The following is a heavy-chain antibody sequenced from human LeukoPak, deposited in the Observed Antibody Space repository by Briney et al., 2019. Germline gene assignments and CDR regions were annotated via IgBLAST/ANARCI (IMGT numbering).Heavy chain of an antibody. D-gene: IGHD2-2*03. Sequence: QAGGSLRLSCAASGFTLSNHWMIWVRQAPGKGLECVANIKQDGIEKYYLDSVKGRFTISRDNAKNSVYLQMNSLRVEDTAVYYCGSGWAVDFWGQGTLVTVSS. CDR3: GSGWAVDF. CDR2: IKQDGIEK. J-gene: IGHJ4*02. CDR1: GFTLSNHW. V-gene: IGHV3-7*01.